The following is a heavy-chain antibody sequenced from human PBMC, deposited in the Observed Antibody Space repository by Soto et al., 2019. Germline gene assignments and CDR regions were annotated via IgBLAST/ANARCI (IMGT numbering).Heavy chain of an antibody. V-gene: IGHV1-69*12. CDR2: ILPFFGTA. J-gene: IGHJ3*01. CDR3: ARVNAVGGNSDAFEV. Sequence: QVQLVQSGAEVKKPGSSVKVSCKASGGSFRREAINWVRQAPGQGPEWMGGILPFFGTADYAQKFQGRVPLAAVVSTMAACMALSRPRFEEAAVYGCARVNAVGGNSDAFEVWGQGAMVIVSS. D-gene: IGHD3-16*01. CDR1: GGSFRREA.